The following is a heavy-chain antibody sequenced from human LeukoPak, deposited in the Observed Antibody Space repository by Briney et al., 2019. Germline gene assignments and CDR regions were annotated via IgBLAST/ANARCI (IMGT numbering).Heavy chain of an antibody. V-gene: IGHV3-74*01. Sequence: GGSLRLSCAASGFNFKNNWMHWVRQAPGKGPVSVSRINEDGSGTYYADSVKGRFTITRDDAKNTLYLQMNSLRAEDTAVYYCVRGGAPTWSWGQGTLVTVSS. CDR1: GFNFKNNW. D-gene: IGHD2-15*01. J-gene: IGHJ5*02. CDR3: VRGGAPTWS. CDR2: INEDGSGT.